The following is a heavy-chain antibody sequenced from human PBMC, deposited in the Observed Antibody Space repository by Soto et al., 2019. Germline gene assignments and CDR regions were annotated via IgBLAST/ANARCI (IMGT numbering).Heavy chain of an antibody. Sequence: VGSLRLSCAASGFTFSSYGMHWVRQAPGKGLEWVAVISYDGSNKYYADSVKGRFTISRDNSKNTLYLQMNSLRAEDTAVYYCAKDRKTYYYDSSGYTDYWGQGTLVTVSS. D-gene: IGHD3-22*01. CDR2: ISYDGSNK. J-gene: IGHJ4*02. CDR1: GFTFSSYG. V-gene: IGHV3-30*18. CDR3: AKDRKTYYYDSSGYTDY.